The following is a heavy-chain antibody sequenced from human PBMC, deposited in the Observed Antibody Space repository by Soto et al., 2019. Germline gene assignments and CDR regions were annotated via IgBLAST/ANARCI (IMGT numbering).Heavy chain of an antibody. CDR2: ISWNSGSI. D-gene: IGHD2-2*01. CDR1: GFTFDDYS. Sequence: EVQLVESGGGLVQPGRSLRLSCAASGFTFDDYSMHWVRQIPGKGLEWVSGISWNSGSIAYADSVKGRFTMSRDNAKSSLYLQSNSLRVEDTALYYCTKGPISGSPTNYFGSWGQGTLVTASP. J-gene: IGHJ4*02. CDR3: TKGPISGSPTNYFGS. V-gene: IGHV3-9*01.